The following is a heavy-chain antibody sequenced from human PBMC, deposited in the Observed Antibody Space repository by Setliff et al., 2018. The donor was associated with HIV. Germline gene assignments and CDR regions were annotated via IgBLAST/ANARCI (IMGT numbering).Heavy chain of an antibody. V-gene: IGHV1-2*02. CDR2: INPNSGGT. D-gene: IGHD6-25*01. CDR1: GYTFTGYY. J-gene: IGHJ5*02. CDR3: ARDTAGGIAALNWFDP. Sequence: ASVKVSCRASGYTFTGYYMHWVRQAPGQGLEWMGWINPNSGGTNCAQTFQGRVTMTRDTSISTAYMELGRLRSDDTAVYYCARDTAGGIAALNWFDPWGQGTLVTVSS.